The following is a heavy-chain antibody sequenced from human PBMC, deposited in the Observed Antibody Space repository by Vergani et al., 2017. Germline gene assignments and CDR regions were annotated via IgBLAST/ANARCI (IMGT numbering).Heavy chain of an antibody. D-gene: IGHD2-15*01. CDR3: ARWTGGSFNWYFDL. Sequence: QLQLQESGPGLVKPSETLSLTCTVSGGSISSSSYYWGWIRQPPGKGLEWIGSIYYSGSTYYNPSLKSRVTISADKSISTAYLQWSSLKASDTAMYYCARWTGGSFNWYFDLWGRGTLVTVSS. CDR1: GGSISSSSYY. V-gene: IGHV4-39*07. CDR2: IYYSGST. J-gene: IGHJ2*01.